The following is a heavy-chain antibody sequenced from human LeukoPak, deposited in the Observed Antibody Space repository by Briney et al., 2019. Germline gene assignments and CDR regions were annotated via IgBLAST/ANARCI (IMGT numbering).Heavy chain of an antibody. CDR2: INPNSGGT. CDR3: ARDYYYGSGSWDFDY. Sequence: ASVKVSCKASGYTFTSYYIHWVRQAPGQGLEWMGWINPNSGGTNYAQKFQGRVTMTRDTSISTAYMELSRLRSDDTAVYYCARDYYYGSGSWDFDYWGQGTLVTVSS. D-gene: IGHD3-10*01. CDR1: GYTFTSYY. V-gene: IGHV1-2*02. J-gene: IGHJ4*02.